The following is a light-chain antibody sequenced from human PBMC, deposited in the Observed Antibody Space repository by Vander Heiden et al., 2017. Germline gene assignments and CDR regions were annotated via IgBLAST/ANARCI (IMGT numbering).Light chain of an antibody. CDR2: SNN. CDR1: SSNIGSNT. CDR3: AAWDDSLNGHWV. J-gene: IGLJ3*02. V-gene: IGLV1-44*01. Sequence: QSVRTQPPSASGTPGQRVTISCSGSSSNIGSNTVNWYQQLPGTAPKLLIYSNNQRPSGVPDRLSGSKSGTSASLAISGLQSEDEADYYCAAWDDSLNGHWVFGGGTKLTVL.